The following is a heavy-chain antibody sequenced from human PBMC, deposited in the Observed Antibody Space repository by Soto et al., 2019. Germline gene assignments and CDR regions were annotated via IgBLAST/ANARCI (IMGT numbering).Heavy chain of an antibody. CDR3: AKDRSNLARSYYCTDS. CDR1: GFTFSNYA. Sequence: EVHLLESGGGLVQPGGSLRLSCAASGFTFSNYAMTWVRQAPGKGLEWVSGIIGSGGSPSYADSVKGRFTISRDNSKNTLYLQMNSLRDEYTATYYCAKDRSNLARSYYCTDSWGQGTLVTVSS. D-gene: IGHD2-15*01. CDR2: IIGSGGSP. V-gene: IGHV3-23*01. J-gene: IGHJ5*01.